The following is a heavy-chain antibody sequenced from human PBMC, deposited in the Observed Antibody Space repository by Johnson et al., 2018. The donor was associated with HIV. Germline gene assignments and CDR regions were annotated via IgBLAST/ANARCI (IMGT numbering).Heavy chain of an antibody. CDR2: IRSNAYGGTT. CDR3: ARTQRVTMRVVSLGAFDI. J-gene: IGHJ3*02. V-gene: IGHV3-71*02. Sequence: VQLVESGGGVVQPGGSLRLSCAASGFTFSTYGMHWVRQAPGKGLECVGFIRSNAYGGTTEYAASVKGRFTISRDDSKTIAYLQMNSLRAEDTAVYYCARTQRVTMRVVSLGAFDIWGQGTMVTVSS. D-gene: IGHD3-22*01. CDR1: GFTFSTYG.